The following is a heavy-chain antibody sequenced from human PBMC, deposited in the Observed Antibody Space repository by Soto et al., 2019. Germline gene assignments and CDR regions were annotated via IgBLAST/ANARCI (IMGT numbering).Heavy chain of an antibody. J-gene: IGHJ6*03. D-gene: IGHD3-3*01. Sequence: SDTLSLIRTVSYGSISSYCPSWIRQPPGKGLEWSGDIYYGGSTHYTPSLKSRVTISVDTSKNQFSLKLSSVTAADTAVYYCARVPILRFLEWSTGLYYYYYYMDVWGKGTTVTVSS. CDR1: YGSISSYC. CDR2: IYYGGST. CDR3: ARVPILRFLEWSTGLYYYYYYMDV. V-gene: IGHV4-59*01.